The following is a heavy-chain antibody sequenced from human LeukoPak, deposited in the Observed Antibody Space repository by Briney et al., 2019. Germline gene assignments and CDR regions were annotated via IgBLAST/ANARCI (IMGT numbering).Heavy chain of an antibody. CDR3: ATGLPSYSSSWYPGY. Sequence: GGSLRLPCAASGFTFNDYTMNWVRQAPGKGLEWVSSIGSSSIYIFYADSLKGRFTISRDNAKNSLYLQMNSLRVEDTAVYYCATGLPSYSSSWYPGYWGQGTLVTVSS. J-gene: IGHJ4*02. V-gene: IGHV3-21*01. CDR2: IGSSSIYI. CDR1: GFTFNDYT. D-gene: IGHD6-13*01.